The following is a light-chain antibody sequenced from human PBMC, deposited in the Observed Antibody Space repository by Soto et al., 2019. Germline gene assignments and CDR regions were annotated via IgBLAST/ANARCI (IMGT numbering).Light chain of an antibody. CDR1: NSNIGSNT. CDR3: AAWDESLNGYV. Sequence: QSVLTQTPSASATPGQRVTISCSGTNSNIGSNTITWYQQLPGTAPKRLIHSNNQRPSGVPDRFSASKSGTSASLDISGLHSADEADYHSAAWDESLNGYVFGTATKVTVL. V-gene: IGLV1-44*01. J-gene: IGLJ1*01. CDR2: SNN.